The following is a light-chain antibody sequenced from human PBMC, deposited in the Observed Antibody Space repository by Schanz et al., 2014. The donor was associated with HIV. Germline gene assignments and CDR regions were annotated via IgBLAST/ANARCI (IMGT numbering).Light chain of an antibody. J-gene: IGKJ4*01. V-gene: IGKV1-39*01. Sequence: DVKMTQSPSSLSASVGDRVTITCQASQDISNYLNWYQQKPGKAPKLLIYAASSLQSGVPSRFSGSGSGTDFTLTIRSLQPEDFATYYCQQSFSTPRTFGGGTDVEIK. CDR1: QDISNY. CDR2: AAS. CDR3: QQSFSTPRT.